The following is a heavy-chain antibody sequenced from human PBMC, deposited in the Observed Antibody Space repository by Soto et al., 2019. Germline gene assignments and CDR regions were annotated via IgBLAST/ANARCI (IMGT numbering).Heavy chain of an antibody. CDR2: ITEYNGNT. D-gene: IGHD5-12*01. V-gene: IGHV1-18*01. Sequence: ASVKVSCKASGYTFTSYGISWVRQAPGQGLEWMGWITEYNGNTNYAQKFQGRLTMTTDTSTSTAYMELRSLRSDDTAVYFCARDGSGYDLRSNWFDHWGQGTMVTVS. CDR3: ARDGSGYDLRSNWFDH. J-gene: IGHJ5*02. CDR1: GYTFTSYG.